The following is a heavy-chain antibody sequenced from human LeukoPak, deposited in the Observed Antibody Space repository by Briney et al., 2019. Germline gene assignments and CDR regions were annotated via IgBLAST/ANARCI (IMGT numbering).Heavy chain of an antibody. J-gene: IGHJ5*02. D-gene: IGHD2-15*01. CDR2: ISRASESI. Sequence: PGGSLRLSCAASGFTFNTYSMSWVRQAPGKGLEWVSIISRASESIFYADSVKGRFTISRDNAKNSLYLQMNSLRAEDTAVYSCARGADGVSSNSRGWFDPWGQGTLVTVSS. CDR3: ARGADGVSSNSRGWFDP. CDR1: GFTFNTYS. V-gene: IGHV3-21*01.